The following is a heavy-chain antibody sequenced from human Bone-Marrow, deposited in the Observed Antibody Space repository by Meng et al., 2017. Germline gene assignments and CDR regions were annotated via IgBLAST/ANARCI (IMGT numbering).Heavy chain of an antibody. D-gene: IGHD4-17*01. J-gene: IGHJ6*02. Sequence: SLKTSCAASGFTFDDYAMHWVRQAPGKGLEWVSGISWNSGSIGYADSVKGRFTISRDNDKNSLYLQMNSLRAEDTALYYFATSTVTTLDSYGMDVWGQGATVTVSS. CDR2: ISWNSGSI. CDR3: ATSTVTTLDSYGMDV. V-gene: IGHV3-9*01. CDR1: GFTFDDYA.